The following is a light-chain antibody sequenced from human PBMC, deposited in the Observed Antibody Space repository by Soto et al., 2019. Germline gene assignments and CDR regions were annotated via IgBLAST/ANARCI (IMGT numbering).Light chain of an antibody. J-gene: IGKJ2*01. V-gene: IGKV3-20*01. CDR1: QSVNSNY. CDR2: GAS. CDR3: QQYGSSFRYT. Sequence: EIVLTQSPGTLSLSPGERATLSCRASQSVNSNYLTWYQQKPGQAPRLLIYGASSRATGIPDRFSGSGSETDFTLTISRLEPEDFAVYYCQQYGSSFRYTFGQGTKLEIK.